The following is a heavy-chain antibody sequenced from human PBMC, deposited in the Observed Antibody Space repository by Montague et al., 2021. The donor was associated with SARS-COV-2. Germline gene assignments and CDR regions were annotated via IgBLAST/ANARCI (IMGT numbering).Heavy chain of an antibody. CDR3: AGESVSSFGVVIFGMDV. D-gene: IGHD3-3*01. CDR1: GFTFSSYS. CDR2: ISSSSSYI. Sequence: SLRLSCAASGFTFSSYSMNWVRQAPGKGLEWVSSISSSSSYIYYADSVKGRFTISRDNAKNSLYLQMNSLRAEGTALYYCAGESVSSFGVVIFGMDVWGRGTTVTVSS. V-gene: IGHV3-21*01. J-gene: IGHJ6*01.